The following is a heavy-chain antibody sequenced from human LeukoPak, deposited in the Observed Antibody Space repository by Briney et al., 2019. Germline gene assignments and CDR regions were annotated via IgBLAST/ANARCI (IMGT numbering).Heavy chain of an antibody. J-gene: IGHJ4*02. Sequence: GSLRLSCAASGFTFRRFWLSWVRQAPGKGLEWVANINEDGSEKYYVESVKGRFTISRDNAKSSLFLQMNSLRAEDTAVYYCAKVWDTYYYDSSGSFDYWGQGTLVTVSS. CDR3: AKVWDTYYYDSSGSFDY. CDR1: GFTFRRFW. D-gene: IGHD3-22*01. V-gene: IGHV3-7*05. CDR2: INEDGSEK.